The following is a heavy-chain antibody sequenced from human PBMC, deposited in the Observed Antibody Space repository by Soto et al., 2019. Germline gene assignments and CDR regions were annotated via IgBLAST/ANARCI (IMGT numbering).Heavy chain of an antibody. J-gene: IGHJ4*02. D-gene: IGHD1-1*01. CDR1: GFIFSNYV. V-gene: IGHV3-30-3*01. CDR2: MSYDGTTK. CDR3: AREVLWSRYFDY. Sequence: QVQLVESGGGVVQPGRSLRLSCAASGFIFSNYVMYWVRQAPGKGLEWVALMSYDGTTKSYADSVKGRFTISIDNSQNTLYLQMNSLRPEHTGVYYCAREVLWSRYFDYWGQGTLVTVSS.